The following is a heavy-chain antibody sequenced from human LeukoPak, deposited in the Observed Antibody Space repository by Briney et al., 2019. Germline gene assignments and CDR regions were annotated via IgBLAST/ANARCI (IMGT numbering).Heavy chain of an antibody. V-gene: IGHV4-31*03. J-gene: IGHJ4*02. D-gene: IGHD4-17*01. CDR3: ARVWNDYGDYVPDY. CDR2: IYYSGST. Sequence: PSETLSLTCTVSGGSISSGGYYWSWIRQHPGKGLEWIGYIYYSGSTYYNPSLKSRFTTSVDTSKNQFSLKLSSVTAADTAVYYCARVWNDYGDYVPDYWGQGTLVTVSS. CDR1: GGSISSGGYY.